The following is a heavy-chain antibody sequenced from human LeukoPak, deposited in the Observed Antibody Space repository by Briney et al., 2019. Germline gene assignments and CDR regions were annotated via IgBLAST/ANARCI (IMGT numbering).Heavy chain of an antibody. D-gene: IGHD5-18*01. J-gene: IGHJ5*02. CDR2: INPNSGGT. CDR3: ARDTAMVANNWFDP. CDR1: GYTFTGYY. Sequence: ASVKVSCKASGYTFTGYYMHWVRRAPGQGLEWMGWINPNSGGTNYAQKFQGRVTMTRDTSISTAYMELSRLRSDDTAVYYCARDTAMVANNWFDPWGQGTLVTVSS. V-gene: IGHV1-2*02.